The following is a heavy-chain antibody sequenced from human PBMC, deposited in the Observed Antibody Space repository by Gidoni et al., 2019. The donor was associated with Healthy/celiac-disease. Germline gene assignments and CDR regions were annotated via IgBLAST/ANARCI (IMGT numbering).Heavy chain of an antibody. V-gene: IGHV3-30-3*01. CDR3: ARDRDCSGGSCYFGVLDY. CDR1: GFTFRSYA. CDR2: ISYDGSNK. D-gene: IGHD2-15*01. J-gene: IGHJ4*02. Sequence: HVQLVESGGGVVQPGRSLRLSCAASGFTFRSYALHWVRQAPGKGLEWVAVISYDGSNKYYADSVKGRFTISRDNSKNTLYLQMNSLRAEETAVYYCARDRDCSGGSCYFGVLDYWGQGTLVTVSS.